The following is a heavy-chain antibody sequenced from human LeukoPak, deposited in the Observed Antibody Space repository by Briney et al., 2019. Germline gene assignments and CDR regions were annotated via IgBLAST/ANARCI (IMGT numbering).Heavy chain of an antibody. V-gene: IGHV3-30*09. CDR1: GFTFSSYA. Sequence: GGSLRLSCAASGFTFSSYAMHWVRQAPGKGLEWVAVISYDGSNKYYADSVKGRFAVSRDNAKNSLYLQMNSLRAEDTAVYYCARQMTFDILGRWMPRRGDAFDIWGQGTMVTVSS. D-gene: IGHD3-9*01. CDR2: ISYDGSNK. CDR3: ARQMTFDILGRWMPRRGDAFDI. J-gene: IGHJ3*02.